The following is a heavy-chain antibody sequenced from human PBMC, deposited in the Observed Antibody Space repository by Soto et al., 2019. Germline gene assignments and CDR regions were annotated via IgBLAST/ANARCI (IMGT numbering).Heavy chain of an antibody. V-gene: IGHV3-23*01. CDR2: ISGSGAST. CDR1: GFTYSTYA. CDR3: AKAYRSWYFDL. J-gene: IGHJ2*01. Sequence: EVQLLESGGGLVQPGGSLRLSCAAAGFTYSTYAITRVRKAPGKGLEWVSAISGSGASTYYADSVKGRFTISRDNSKNTLYLQMNSLRAEDTAVYYCAKAYRSWYFDLWGRGTLVTVSS.